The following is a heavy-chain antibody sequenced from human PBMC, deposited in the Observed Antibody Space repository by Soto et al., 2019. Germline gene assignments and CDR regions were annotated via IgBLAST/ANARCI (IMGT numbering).Heavy chain of an antibody. CDR3: ARQYFTMVREDAFDI. J-gene: IGHJ3*02. D-gene: IGHD3-10*01. CDR1: GYTFTIYD. CDR2: MNPNSGNT. V-gene: IGHV1-8*01. Sequence: VASVKVSCKASGYTFTIYDINWVLQATGQGLEWMGWMNPNSGNTGYAQKFQGRVTMTRNTSISTAYMELSSLRSEDTAVYYCARQYFTMVREDAFDIWGQGTRVTVAS.